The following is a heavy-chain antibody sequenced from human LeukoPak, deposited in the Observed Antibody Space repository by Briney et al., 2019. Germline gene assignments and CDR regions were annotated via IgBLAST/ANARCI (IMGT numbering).Heavy chain of an antibody. V-gene: IGHV4-59*11. D-gene: IGHD3-22*01. CDR3: ARLLDNDISGDPDTFDV. Sequence: TSETLSLTCTVSGGYLSGHYWSWIRQPPGKRLGWIGYVSYSGRTKYNPSLQCRVTISIDPSKSQFSLKLSSVTSADTAVYSCARLLDNDISGDPDTFDVWGQGTTVIVSS. J-gene: IGHJ3*01. CDR1: GGYLSGHY. CDR2: VSYSGRT.